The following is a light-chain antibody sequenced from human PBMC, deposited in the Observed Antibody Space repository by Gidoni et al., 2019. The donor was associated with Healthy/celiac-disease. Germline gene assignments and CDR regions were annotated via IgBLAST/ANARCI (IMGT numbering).Light chain of an antibody. J-gene: IGKJ1*01. CDR3: QQYNNWPPWT. Sequence: ETVMTQSPATLSVSPGERATLSCRASQSVRTNVAWYQQKTGQAPRLLNYGASNRATVIPARFSGSGSGAEFTLTISSLQSDDFAFYYCQQYNNWPPWTFGQGTKVEIK. V-gene: IGKV3-15*01. CDR1: QSVRTN. CDR2: GAS.